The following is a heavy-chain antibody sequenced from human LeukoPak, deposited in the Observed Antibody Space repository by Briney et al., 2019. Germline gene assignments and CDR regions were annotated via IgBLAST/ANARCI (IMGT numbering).Heavy chain of an antibody. D-gene: IGHD2-2*01. V-gene: IGHV1-69*06. CDR2: IIPIFGTA. CDR3: ARGGIVVPFSRYYYYYGMDV. J-gene: IGHJ6*04. CDR1: GGTFSSYA. Sequence: SVKVSCKASGGTFSSYAISWVRQAPGQGLEWMGGIIPIFGTANYAQKFQGRVTITADKSTSTAYMELSSLRSEDTAVYYCARGGIVVPFSRYYYYYGMDVWGKGTTVTVSP.